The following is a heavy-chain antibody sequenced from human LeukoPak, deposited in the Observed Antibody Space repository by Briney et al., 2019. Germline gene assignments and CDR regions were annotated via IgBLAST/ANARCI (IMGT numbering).Heavy chain of an antibody. CDR2: IKQDGSEK. CDR3: FLSKTHSRPIDY. Sequence: QTGGSLRLSCAASGFTFSSYWMSWVRQAPGKGLEWVANIKQDGSEKYHVDSVKGRFTISRDNAKNSLYLQMNSLRSEDTAVYYCFLSKTHSRPIDYWGQGTLVTVSS. J-gene: IGHJ4*02. CDR1: GFTFSSYW. V-gene: IGHV3-7*03. D-gene: IGHD6-13*01.